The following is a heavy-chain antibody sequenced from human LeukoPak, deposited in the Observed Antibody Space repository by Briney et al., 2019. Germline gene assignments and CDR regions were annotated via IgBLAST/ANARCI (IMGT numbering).Heavy chain of an antibody. CDR2: IYYTGST. Sequence: SETLSLTCTVSGGSIGGGSYYWGWIRQPPGKGLDWIGSIYYTGSTYSNPSLKSRVTISVDTSKNRFSLKLSSVTAADTAVYYCARGGQWLAPTFDYWGQGTLVTVSS. D-gene: IGHD6-19*01. CDR3: ARGGQWLAPTFDY. CDR1: GGSIGGGSYY. J-gene: IGHJ4*02. V-gene: IGHV4-39*07.